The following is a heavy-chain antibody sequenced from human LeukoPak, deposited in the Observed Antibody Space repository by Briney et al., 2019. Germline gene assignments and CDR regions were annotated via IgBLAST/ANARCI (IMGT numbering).Heavy chain of an antibody. J-gene: IGHJ3*02. Sequence: PGGSLRLSCAAYGFTFSSYGMHWVRQAPGKGLEWVAVIWYDGSNKYYADSVKGRFTISRDNSKNTLYLQMNSLRAEDTAVYYCAKPLGATNAFDIWGQGTMVTVSS. CDR1: GFTFSSYG. CDR3: AKPLGATNAFDI. V-gene: IGHV3-33*06. CDR2: IWYDGSNK. D-gene: IGHD1-26*01.